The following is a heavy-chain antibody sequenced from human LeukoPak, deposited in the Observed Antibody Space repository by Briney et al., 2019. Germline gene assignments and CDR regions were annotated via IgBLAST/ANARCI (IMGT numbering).Heavy chain of an antibody. CDR2: IWYDGSNK. D-gene: IGHD6-19*01. CDR1: GFTFSSYG. J-gene: IGHJ4*02. CDR3: ASAVRSGWSYFDY. V-gene: IGHV3-33*01. Sequence: GGSLRLSCAASGFTFSSYGMHWVRQAPGKGLEWVGVIWYDGSNKYYADSVKGRFTISRDNSKNTLYLQMNSLRAEDTAVYYCASAVRSGWSYFDYWGQGTLVTVSS.